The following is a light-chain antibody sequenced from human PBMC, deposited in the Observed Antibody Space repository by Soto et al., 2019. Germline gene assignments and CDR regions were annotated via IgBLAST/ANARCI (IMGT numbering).Light chain of an antibody. Sequence: QSVLTQHASVSGSPGQSITISCTGTSSDVGNYNLVSWYQQHPGKAPKLMIYEVSKRPSGVSNRFSGSKSGNTASLTISGLQAEDEADYYCCSYAGSRYVFGTGTKLTVL. CDR3: CSYAGSRYV. J-gene: IGLJ1*01. CDR2: EVS. V-gene: IGLV2-23*02. CDR1: SSDVGNYNL.